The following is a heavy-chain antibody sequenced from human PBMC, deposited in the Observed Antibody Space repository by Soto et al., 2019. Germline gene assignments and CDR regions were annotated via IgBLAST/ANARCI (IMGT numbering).Heavy chain of an antibody. Sequence: QVQLQESGPGLVKPSETLSLTCTVSGDSVSSGSYYWTWIRQPPGKGLEWIGYLYYTGTTNYNPSLKSRVTMSLDTASSQFPLRLSSVTAADTAVYFCARTVRSTTSGQAHGMDVWGQGTSVTVSS. CDR3: ARTVRSTTSGQAHGMDV. V-gene: IGHV4-61*01. CDR1: GDSVSSGSYY. CDR2: LYYTGTT. J-gene: IGHJ6*02. D-gene: IGHD2-2*01.